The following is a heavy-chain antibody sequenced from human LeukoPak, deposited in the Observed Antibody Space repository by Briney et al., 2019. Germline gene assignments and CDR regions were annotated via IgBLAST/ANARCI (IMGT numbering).Heavy chain of an antibody. CDR3: ARDEGTSYLSSFDY. D-gene: IGHD6-6*01. V-gene: IGHV3-30*02. CDR1: GFTFSTYG. CDR2: IRYDGSNN. Sequence: GGSLRLSCAASGFTFSTYGMHWVRQAPGKGLEWVAFIRYDGSNNYYADSVEGRFTISRDNSKNTLYLQMNSLRAEDTAVYYCARDEGTSYLSSFDYWGQGTLVTVSS. J-gene: IGHJ4*02.